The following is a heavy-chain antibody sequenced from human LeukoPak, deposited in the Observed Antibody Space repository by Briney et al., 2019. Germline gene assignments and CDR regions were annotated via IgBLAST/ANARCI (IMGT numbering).Heavy chain of an antibody. J-gene: IGHJ4*02. V-gene: IGHV3-74*01. Sequence: PGGSLRLSCAASGFTFSSYWMHWVRQVPGKGLVGVSRINPGGSSTTYADSVKGRFTISRDNAKNTLYLQMNSLRAEDTAVYYCARSNQADDYWGQGTLVTVSS. D-gene: IGHD4-11*01. CDR2: INPGGSST. CDR1: GFTFSSYW. CDR3: ARSNQADDY.